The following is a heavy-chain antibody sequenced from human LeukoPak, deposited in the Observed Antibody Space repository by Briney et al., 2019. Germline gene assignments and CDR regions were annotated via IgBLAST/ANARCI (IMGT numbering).Heavy chain of an antibody. CDR1: GGSISSYY. V-gene: IGHV4-59*01. J-gene: IGHJ3*02. CDR3: ARASPTSLDAFDI. CDR2: IYYSRST. Sequence: KSSETLSLTCTVSGGSISSYYWSWIRQPPGKGLEWIGYIYYSRSTNYNPSLKSRVTISVDTSKNQFSLKLSSVTAADTAVYYCARASPTSLDAFDIWGQGTMVTVSS. D-gene: IGHD2-2*01.